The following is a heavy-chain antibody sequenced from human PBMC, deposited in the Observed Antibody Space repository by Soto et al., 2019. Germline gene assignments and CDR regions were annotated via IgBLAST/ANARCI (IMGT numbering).Heavy chain of an antibody. CDR1: GGSFSDYY. Sequence: SETLSLTCAVYGGSFSDYYWSWIRQPPGKGLEWIGEINHSGRTNYNPSLKSQVTISVDTSKNQFSLKLTSVTAADTAVYYCARQTLKARHFDYWGQGPLVTVSS. CDR3: ARQTLKARHFDY. J-gene: IGHJ4*02. D-gene: IGHD6-6*01. CDR2: INHSGRT. V-gene: IGHV4-34*01.